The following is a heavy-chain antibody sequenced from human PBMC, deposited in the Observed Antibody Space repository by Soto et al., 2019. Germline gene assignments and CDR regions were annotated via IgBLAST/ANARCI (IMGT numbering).Heavy chain of an antibody. Sequence: GGSLRLSCVGSGFTFSTYSINWVRQAPGKGLEWVSSISSRSDIYYADSVKGRFTISRDNAKTSVSLQMNSLRAEDTAVYYCAREYTAWPLAYGLDVWGQGTTVTVSS. J-gene: IGHJ6*02. CDR3: AREYTAWPLAYGLDV. CDR1: GFTFSTYS. D-gene: IGHD2-2*02. V-gene: IGHV3-21*01. CDR2: ISSRSDI.